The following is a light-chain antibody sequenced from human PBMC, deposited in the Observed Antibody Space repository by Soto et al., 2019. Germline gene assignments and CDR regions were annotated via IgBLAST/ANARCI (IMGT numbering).Light chain of an antibody. J-gene: IGLJ2*01. CDR3: QSFDTSNYVV. Sequence: NFMLTQPHSVSESPGKTVTISCTRSSGSIASNYVQWCQRRPGSAPTTVIYEDNQRPSGVPDRFSGSIDSSSNSASLTISGLKTEDEADYYCQSFDTSNYVVFGGGTKLTVL. V-gene: IGLV6-57*04. CDR1: SGSIASNY. CDR2: EDN.